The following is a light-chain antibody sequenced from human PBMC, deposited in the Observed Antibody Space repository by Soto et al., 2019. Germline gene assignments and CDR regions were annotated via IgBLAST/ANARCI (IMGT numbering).Light chain of an antibody. CDR2: EDT. Sequence: QSALTQPASVSGSPGQSITISCTGTSSDAGSYDLVSWYQQPPGKAPKLMIYEDTKRPSGISTRFSGSKSGNAASLTISGLQAEDEADYYCCSYAGSGTFVFGTGTKLTVL. CDR3: CSYAGSGTFV. V-gene: IGLV2-23*01. J-gene: IGLJ1*01. CDR1: SSDAGSYDL.